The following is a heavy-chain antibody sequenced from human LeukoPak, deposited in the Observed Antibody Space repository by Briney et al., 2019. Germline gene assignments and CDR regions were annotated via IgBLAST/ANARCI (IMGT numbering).Heavy chain of an antibody. D-gene: IGHD2-2*02. J-gene: IGHJ3*02. CDR2: ITNWNGGST. CDR3: ARCSRSSTDCYSAFDS. Sequence: GSLRLSCEASGFTFYDYGMSWVRRAAGKGLEWVSAITNWNGGSTVYAGSVRGRFTVSRDNAKNSLYLQMNSLRAEDTALYYCARCSRSSTDCYSAFDSWGQGTVVTVSS. CDR1: GFTFYDYG. V-gene: IGHV3-20*04.